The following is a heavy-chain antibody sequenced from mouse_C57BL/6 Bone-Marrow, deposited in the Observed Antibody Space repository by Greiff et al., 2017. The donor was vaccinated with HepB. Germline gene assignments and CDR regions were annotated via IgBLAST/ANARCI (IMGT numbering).Heavy chain of an antibody. CDR3: ARDYGNYVRFAY. Sequence: EVQLQQSGPELVKPGASVKISCKASGYTFTDYYMNWVKQRHGKSLEWIGDINPNNGGTSYNQKFKAKSTLTVDKSSSNAYMELRSLASEDSAVYYCARDYGNYVRFAYWGQGTLVTVSA. CDR2: INPNNGGT. V-gene: IGHV1-26*01. D-gene: IGHD2-1*01. J-gene: IGHJ3*01. CDR1: GYTFTDYY.